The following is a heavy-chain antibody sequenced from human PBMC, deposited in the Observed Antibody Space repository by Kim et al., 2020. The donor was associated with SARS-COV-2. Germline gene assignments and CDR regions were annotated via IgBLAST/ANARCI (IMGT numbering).Heavy chain of an antibody. D-gene: IGHD1-1*01. Sequence: ASVKVSCKTSGHNFDIYGMNWVRQAPGQGLEWMGWLNTRTATSYYAQGFKERYVFSLDTSVSTAYLQIYSLKPEDTAVYYCASDVLVRGTKSFDYWGQGTLVTVSS. V-gene: IGHV7-4-1*01. CDR2: LNTRTATS. CDR3: ASDVLVRGTKSFDY. CDR1: GHNFDIYG. J-gene: IGHJ4*02.